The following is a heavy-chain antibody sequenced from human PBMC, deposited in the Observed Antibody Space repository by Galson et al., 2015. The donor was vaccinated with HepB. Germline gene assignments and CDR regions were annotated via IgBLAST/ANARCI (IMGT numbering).Heavy chain of an antibody. V-gene: IGHV1-24*01. CDR1: GYTLTELS. Sequence: SVKVSCKVSGYTLTELSMHWVRQAPGKGLEWMGGFDPEDGETIYAQKFQGRVTMTEDTSTDTAYMELSSLRSEDTAVYYCATESPGQPRSIVVDNYYYYGMDVWGQGTTVTVSS. CDR3: ATESPGQPRSIVVDNYYYYGMDV. D-gene: IGHD3-22*01. J-gene: IGHJ6*02. CDR2: FDPEDGET.